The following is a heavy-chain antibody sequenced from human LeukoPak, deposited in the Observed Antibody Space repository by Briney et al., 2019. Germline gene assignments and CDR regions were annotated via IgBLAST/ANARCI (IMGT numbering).Heavy chain of an antibody. V-gene: IGHV3-7*01. CDR3: ARGGARYLDS. CDR1: GFTFSSYA. CDR2: MKEDGSEI. Sequence: GGSLRLSCAASGFTFSSYAMSWVRQAPGKGLEWVAKMKEDGSEIYYVDSVKGRFTICRDNAKNSLCLQMSSLTVEDTALYYCARGGARYLDSWGQGTPVTVSS. J-gene: IGHJ5*02. D-gene: IGHD3-9*01.